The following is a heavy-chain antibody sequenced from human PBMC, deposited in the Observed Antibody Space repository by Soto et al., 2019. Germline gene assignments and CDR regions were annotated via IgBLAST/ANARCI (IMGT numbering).Heavy chain of an antibody. D-gene: IGHD3-3*01. CDR3: AHRILRTIFGLVTTTAIYFDF. CDR2: IYWDDDK. J-gene: IGHJ4*02. V-gene: IGHV2-5*02. Sequence: QITLNESGPTVVRPTETLTLTCRFSGFSLTTSGVGVGWVRQSPGKAPEWIALIYWDDDKRYSESLKSRLTITKDTSKNQVVLTVANLDPTDTATYYCAHRILRTIFGLVTTTAIYFDFWGQGTPLAVSS. CDR1: GFSLTTSGVG.